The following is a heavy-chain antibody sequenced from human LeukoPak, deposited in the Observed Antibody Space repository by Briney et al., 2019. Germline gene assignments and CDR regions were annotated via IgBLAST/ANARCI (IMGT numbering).Heavy chain of an antibody. D-gene: IGHD3-10*01. CDR3: ARGGVWFGDPLVDY. CDR2: INTNTGNP. J-gene: IGHJ4*02. Sequence: ASVKVSCKASGYTFTSYAMNWVRQAPGQGLEWMGWINTNTGNPTYAQGFTGRFVFSLDTSVSTAYLQISSLKAEDTAVYYCARGGVWFGDPLVDYWGQGTLVTVSS. CDR1: GYTFTSYA. V-gene: IGHV7-4-1*02.